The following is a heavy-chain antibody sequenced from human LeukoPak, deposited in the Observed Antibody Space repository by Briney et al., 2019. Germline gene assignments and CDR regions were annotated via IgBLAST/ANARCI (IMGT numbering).Heavy chain of an antibody. D-gene: IGHD2-2*02. J-gene: IGHJ6*02. V-gene: IGHV4-34*01. Sequence: SETLSLTCAVYGGSFSGYYWSWIRQPPGKGLEWIGEINHNGSTNYNPSLKSRVTISVDTSKNQFSLKLSSVTAADTAVYYCARGFPSCSSTSCYRGYYYYGMDVWGQGTTVTVSS. CDR2: INHNGST. CDR3: ARGFPSCSSTSCYRGYYYYGMDV. CDR1: GGSFSGYY.